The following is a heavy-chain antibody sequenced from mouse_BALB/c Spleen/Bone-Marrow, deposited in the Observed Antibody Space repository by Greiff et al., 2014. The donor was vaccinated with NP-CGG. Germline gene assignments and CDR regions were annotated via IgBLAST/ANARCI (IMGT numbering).Heavy chain of an antibody. J-gene: IGHJ3*01. CDR3: ASYYYGSSSFAY. D-gene: IGHD1-1*01. V-gene: IGHV14-3*02. CDR2: IDPANGNT. CDR1: GFNIKDTY. Sequence: EVQLQQSGAELVKPGASVKLSCTASGFNIKDTYMHWVKQRPEQGLEWIGRIDPANGNTKYDPKVQGKATITADTSSNTAYLQLSSLISEDTAVYYCASYYYGSSSFAYWGQGTLVTVSA.